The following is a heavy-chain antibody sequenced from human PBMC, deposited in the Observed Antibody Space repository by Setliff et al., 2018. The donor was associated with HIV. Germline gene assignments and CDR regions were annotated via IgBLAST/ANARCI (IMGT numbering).Heavy chain of an antibody. CDR3: AKETVDCSGGSCSKYLQH. J-gene: IGHJ1*01. CDR2: IWYDGSNK. D-gene: IGHD2-15*01. V-gene: IGHV3-33*06. Sequence: PGGSLRLSCAASGFSFSSYGMHWVRQAPGKGLEWVAIIWYDGSNKKYAESAKGRSTISRDNSENTLYLQMNSLRVEDTAVYYCAKETVDCSGGSCSKYLQHWGQGTLVTVSS. CDR1: GFSFSSYG.